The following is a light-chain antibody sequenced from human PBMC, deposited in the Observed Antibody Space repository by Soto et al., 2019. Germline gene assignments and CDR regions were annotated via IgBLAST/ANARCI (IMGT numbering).Light chain of an antibody. V-gene: IGKV3-20*01. CDR3: QQYGSSPQWT. CDR2: GAS. CDR1: QSVSSSY. Sequence: EIVLTQSPGTLSLSPGERATLSCRASQSVSSSYLAWYQQKPGQAPRLLIYGASSRAPGIPDRFSGSGSGTDLPLTISRLEPEDFGVYYCQQYGSSPQWTFGQGTKVQIK. J-gene: IGKJ1*01.